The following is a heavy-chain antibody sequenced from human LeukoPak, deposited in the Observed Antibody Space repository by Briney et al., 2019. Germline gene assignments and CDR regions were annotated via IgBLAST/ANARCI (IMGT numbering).Heavy chain of an antibody. CDR3: ARQNNFDFWSGFFDY. V-gene: IGHV4-39*01. CDR2: IHYVGST. J-gene: IGHJ4*02. CDR1: GGSSSNYNYY. D-gene: IGHD3-3*01. Sequence: KSSETLSLTCAVSGGSSSNYNYYWGWIRQSPGKGLEWIGSIHYVGSTYYNPSLKSRVTISVDTSKNQFSLNLSSVTAADTAVYYCARQNNFDFWSGFFDYWGLGALVTVSS.